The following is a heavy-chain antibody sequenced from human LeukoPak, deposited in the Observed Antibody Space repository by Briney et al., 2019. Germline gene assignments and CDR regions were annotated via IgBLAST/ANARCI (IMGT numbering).Heavy chain of an antibody. D-gene: IGHD6-6*01. J-gene: IGHJ2*01. CDR1: GFTFNNYV. Sequence: PGGSLRLSCAASGFTFNNYVMSWVRQAPGKGLEWVSGISGSGDTTYYADSVRGRFTISRDNSKNTLYVQMNSLRAEDTAVYYCANGYSSSSLWYFDLWGRGTLVTVSS. V-gene: IGHV3-23*01. CDR3: ANGYSSSSLWYFDL. CDR2: ISGSGDTT.